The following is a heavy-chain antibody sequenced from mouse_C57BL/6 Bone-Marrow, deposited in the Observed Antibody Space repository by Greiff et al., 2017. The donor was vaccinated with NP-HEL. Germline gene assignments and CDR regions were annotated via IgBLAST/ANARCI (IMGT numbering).Heavy chain of an antibody. V-gene: IGHV1-69*01. CDR2: IDPSDSYT. CDR1: GYTFTSYW. CDR3: ARKGELFDY. J-gene: IGHJ2*01. Sequence: QVQLQQPGAELVMPGASAKLSCKASGYTFTSYWMHWVKQRPGQGLEWIGEIDPSDSYTNYNQKFKGKSTLTVDKSSSTAYMQLSSLTSEDSAVYYCARKGELFDYWGQGTTLTVSS.